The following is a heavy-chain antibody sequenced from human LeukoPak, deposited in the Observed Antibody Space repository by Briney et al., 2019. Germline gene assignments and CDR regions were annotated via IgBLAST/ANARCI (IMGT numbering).Heavy chain of an antibody. CDR1: GFSFSGFW. CDR2: IKQDGSEK. D-gene: IGHD3-10*01. Sequence: GGSLRLSCAASGFSFSGFWMTWLRQAPGKWVEWVANIKQDGSEKNYVESVKGRFSISRDNAKKSLYLQMNSLRAEDTAVYYCARDYYGSGSYYDRWGQGTLVTVS. J-gene: IGHJ5*02. CDR3: ARDYYGSGSYYDR. V-gene: IGHV3-7*01.